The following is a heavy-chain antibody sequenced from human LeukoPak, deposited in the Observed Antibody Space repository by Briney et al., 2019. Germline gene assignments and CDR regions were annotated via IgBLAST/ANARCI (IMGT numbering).Heavy chain of an antibody. J-gene: IGHJ4*02. CDR2: ISYDGSNK. V-gene: IGHV3-30*03. Sequence: GRSLRLSCAASGFTFSSYGMHWVRQAPGKGLEWVAVISYDGSNKYYADSVKGRFTISRDNSKNTLYLQMNSLRAEDTAVYYCARETGYPPRFDYWGQGTLVTVSS. CDR3: ARETGYPPRFDY. D-gene: IGHD3-9*01. CDR1: GFTFSSYG.